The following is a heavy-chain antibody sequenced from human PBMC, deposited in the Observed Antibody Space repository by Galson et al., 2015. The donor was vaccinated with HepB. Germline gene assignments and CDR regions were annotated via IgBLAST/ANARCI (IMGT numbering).Heavy chain of an antibody. Sequence: SLRLSCAVSGFTFVDYAMHWVRQAPGKGLEWVSGISWHSDRIGYADSVKGRFTISRDNSKNTLYLQMNSLRVEDTAVYYCAKDWPKYDSWGGFSFFDSWGQGTLVTVSS. CDR2: ISWHSDRI. CDR3: AKDWPKYDSWGGFSFFDS. D-gene: IGHD3-3*01. V-gene: IGHV3-9*01. J-gene: IGHJ4*02. CDR1: GFTFVDYA.